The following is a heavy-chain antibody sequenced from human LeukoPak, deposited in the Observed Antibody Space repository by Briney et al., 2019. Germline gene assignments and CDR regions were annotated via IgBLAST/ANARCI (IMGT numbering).Heavy chain of an antibody. Sequence: PSETLSLTCTVSGGSISSSSYYWGWIRQPPGKGLEWIGSIYYSGSTYYNPSLKSRVTISVDTSKNQFSLKLSSVTAADTALYYCASWEMATIMPLAPTWGQGTLVTVSS. D-gene: IGHD5-24*01. CDR1: GGSISSSSYY. J-gene: IGHJ5*02. CDR2: IYYSGST. V-gene: IGHV4-39*07. CDR3: ASWEMATIMPLAPT.